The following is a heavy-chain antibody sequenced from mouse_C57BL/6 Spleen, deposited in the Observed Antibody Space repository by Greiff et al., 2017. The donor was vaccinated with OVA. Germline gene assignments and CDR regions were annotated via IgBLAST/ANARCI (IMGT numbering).Heavy chain of an antibody. Sequence: EVQLQQSGPELVKPGASVKISCKASGYTFTDYYMNWVKQSHGKSLEWIGDINPNNGGTSYNQKFKGKATLTVDKSSSTAYMELRSLTSEDSAVYYCARSRQQIPWFAYWGQGTLVTVSA. V-gene: IGHV1-26*01. J-gene: IGHJ3*01. CDR2: INPNNGGT. CDR3: ARSRQQIPWFAY. D-gene: IGHD3-2*01. CDR1: GYTFTDYY.